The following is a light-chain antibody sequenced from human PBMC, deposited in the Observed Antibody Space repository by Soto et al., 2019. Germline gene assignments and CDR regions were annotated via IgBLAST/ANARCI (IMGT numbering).Light chain of an antibody. CDR1: RTVSTN. Sequence: DIVMTQSPATLSVSPGERVTLSCRASRTVSTNLAWYQQKPGQAPRLLIYYTSTRATGIPARFSGSGSDKEFTLTISSLQSEDSAVYYFQQYNNWPPGATFGPGTKVEI. CDR2: YTS. J-gene: IGKJ3*01. CDR3: QQYNNWPPGAT. V-gene: IGKV3-15*01.